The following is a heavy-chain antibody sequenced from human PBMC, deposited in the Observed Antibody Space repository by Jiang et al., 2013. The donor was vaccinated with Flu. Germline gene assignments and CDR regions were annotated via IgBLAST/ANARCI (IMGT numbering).Heavy chain of an antibody. CDR1: GGTFSSYA. Sequence: VQLVESGAEVKKPGSSVKVSCKASGGTFSSYAISWVRQAPGQGLEWMGGIIPIFGTANYAQKFQGRVTITADESTSTAYMELSSLRSEDTAVYYCARGGDPGIAVAGPKYYFDYWGQGTLVTVSS. J-gene: IGHJ4*02. CDR2: IIPIFGTA. D-gene: IGHD6-19*01. CDR3: ARGGDPGIAVAGPKYYFDY. V-gene: IGHV1-69*01.